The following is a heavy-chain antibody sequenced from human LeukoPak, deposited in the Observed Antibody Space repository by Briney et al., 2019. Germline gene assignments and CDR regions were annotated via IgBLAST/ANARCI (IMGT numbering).Heavy chain of an antibody. D-gene: IGHD6-13*01. CDR1: GGSISSYY. CDR3: TREGAGNMAAEDY. CDR2: IYYSGST. V-gene: IGHV4-59*12. Sequence: SETLSLTCTVSGGSISSYYWSWIRQPPGKGLEWIGYIYYSGSTNYNPSLKSRVTISVDRSKNQFSLKLRSVTAADTAVYYCTREGAGNMAAEDYWGQGSLVTVSS. J-gene: IGHJ4*02.